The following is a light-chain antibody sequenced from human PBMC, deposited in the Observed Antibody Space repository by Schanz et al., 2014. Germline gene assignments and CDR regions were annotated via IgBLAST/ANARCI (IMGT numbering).Light chain of an antibody. V-gene: IGLV2-14*01. Sequence: QSALTQPPSASGSPGQSVTISCTGTSSDVGGYNYVSWYQQHPGKAPTLMIYDVSNRPSGVSNRFSGSKSGNTASLTISGLQAEDEADYYCCSYVGHSTVLFGGGTKLTVL. CDR3: CSYVGHSTVL. CDR2: DVS. J-gene: IGLJ2*01. CDR1: SSDVGGYNY.